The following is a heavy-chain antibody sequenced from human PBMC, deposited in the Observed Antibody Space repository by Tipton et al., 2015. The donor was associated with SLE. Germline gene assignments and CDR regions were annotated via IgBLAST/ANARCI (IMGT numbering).Heavy chain of an antibody. Sequence: SLRLSCAASGFTFSTYWMHWVRQAPGKGLVWISEIDSQGSVTNYADSVEGRFSIFRDNAKNTLFLEMNNLRVDDTAFYYCASLSAPSDYWGQGTLVTVSS. CDR3: ASLSAPSDY. J-gene: IGHJ4*02. CDR2: IDSQGSVT. V-gene: IGHV3-74*01. CDR1: GFTFSTYW.